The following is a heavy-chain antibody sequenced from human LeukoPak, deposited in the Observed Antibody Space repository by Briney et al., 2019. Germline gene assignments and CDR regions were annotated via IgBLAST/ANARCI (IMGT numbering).Heavy chain of an antibody. CDR3: ARHAVAAAALSLDY. Sequence: SETLSLTCTVSGGSISSYYWSWIRQPPGKGLEWIGYIYYSGSTNYNPSLKSRVTISVDTSKNQFSLKLSSVTAADTAVYYCARHAVAAAALSLDYWGQGTLVTVSS. V-gene: IGHV4-59*08. CDR1: GGSISSYY. J-gene: IGHJ4*02. CDR2: IYYSGST. D-gene: IGHD6-13*01.